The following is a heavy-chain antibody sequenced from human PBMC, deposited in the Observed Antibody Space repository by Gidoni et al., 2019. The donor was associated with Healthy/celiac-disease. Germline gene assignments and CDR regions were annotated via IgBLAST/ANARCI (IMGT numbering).Heavy chain of an antibody. Sequence: EVQLLESGGGLVQPGGSLRLSCAASGFTFSRYAMIRVRQAPGKGLEWVSAIRGRGGSTYYADSVKGRFTIARDNSKNTLYLQMNSLRAEDTAVYYCAKQAMRTNDIVVVVAASLGYWGQGTLVTVSS. D-gene: IGHD2-15*01. CDR1: GFTFSRYA. V-gene: IGHV3-23*01. CDR3: AKQAMRTNDIVVVVAASLGY. J-gene: IGHJ4*02. CDR2: IRGRGGST.